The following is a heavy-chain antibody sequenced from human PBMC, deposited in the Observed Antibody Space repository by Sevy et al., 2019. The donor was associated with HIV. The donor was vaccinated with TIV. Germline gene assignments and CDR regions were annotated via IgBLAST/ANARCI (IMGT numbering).Heavy chain of an antibody. J-gene: IGHJ4*02. CDR3: ARDQLGSIDY. Sequence: GGSLRLSCAVSGVTFSTYAMHWVRQAPGKGLECVAIVSSDGSEINYADSVKGRFSISRDNSRNTLYLQMNSLRTEDTALYYCARDQLGSIDYWGQGSLVTVSS. D-gene: IGHD7-27*01. V-gene: IGHV3-30-3*01. CDR1: GVTFSTYA. CDR2: VSSDGSEI.